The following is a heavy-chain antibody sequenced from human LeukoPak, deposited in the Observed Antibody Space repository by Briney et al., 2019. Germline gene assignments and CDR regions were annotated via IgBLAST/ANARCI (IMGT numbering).Heavy chain of an antibody. CDR2: IYYSGST. V-gene: IGHV4-39*07. CDR1: GGSISSSSYY. J-gene: IGHJ4*02. CDR3: ARDLRVGAIDY. Sequence: SETLSLTCTVSGGSISSSSYYWGWIRQPPGKGLEWIGSIYYSGSTYYNPSLKSRVTISVDTSKNQFSLKLSSVTAADTAVYYCARDLRVGAIDYWGQGTLVTVSS. D-gene: IGHD1-26*01.